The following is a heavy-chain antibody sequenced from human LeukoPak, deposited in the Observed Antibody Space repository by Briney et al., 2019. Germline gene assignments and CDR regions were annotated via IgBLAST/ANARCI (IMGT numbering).Heavy chain of an antibody. CDR1: GSTLTTIS. V-gene: IGHV1-24*01. J-gene: IGHJ4*02. CDR2: LSPRDGET. CDR3: ATGAMVYDY. Sequence: GASVKVSCTVSGSTLTTISIDWVRQAPGKGLEWMGSLSPRDGETFHAQKFQGRLSLTADTPTDTAYTEMSNLESGDTALYYCATGAMVYDYWGQGTLVTVSS. D-gene: IGHD3-10*01.